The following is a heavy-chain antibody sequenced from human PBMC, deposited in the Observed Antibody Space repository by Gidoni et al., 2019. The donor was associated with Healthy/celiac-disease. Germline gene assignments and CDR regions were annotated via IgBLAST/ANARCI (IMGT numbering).Heavy chain of an antibody. Sequence: QVQLVEAGGGVVQPGRSLRLSCAASGFTFSRYAMHWVRQAPGKGLEWVAVISYDGSNKYYADSVKGRFTISRDNSKNTLYLQMNSLRAEDTAVYYCAREKAVAGHYFDYWGQGTLVTVSS. J-gene: IGHJ4*02. CDR1: GFTFSRYA. CDR2: ISYDGSNK. V-gene: IGHV3-30-3*01. CDR3: AREKAVAGHYFDY. D-gene: IGHD6-19*01.